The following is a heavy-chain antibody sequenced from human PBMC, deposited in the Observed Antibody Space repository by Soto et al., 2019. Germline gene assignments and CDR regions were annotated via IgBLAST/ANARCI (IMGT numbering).Heavy chain of an antibody. CDR3: ASAVGNWHPFDP. Sequence: QVQLVQSGPEVKKPGSSVKVSCKASGGAFTNYGISWVRQAPGQGLEWMGGIIPIFQTTNYAQKFQGRVTITVDESTTIAYMELTSLRSDDTAVYFCASAVGNWHPFDPWGQGTLVTVSS. D-gene: IGHD1-1*01. CDR1: GGAFTNYG. J-gene: IGHJ5*02. CDR2: IIPIFQTT. V-gene: IGHV1-69*12.